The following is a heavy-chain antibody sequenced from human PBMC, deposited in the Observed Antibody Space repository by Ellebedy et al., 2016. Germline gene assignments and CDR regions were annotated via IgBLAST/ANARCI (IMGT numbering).Heavy chain of an antibody. CDR3: ARDLDWGGDGYPQGGVGQMYFDY. V-gene: IGHV1-69*04. D-gene: IGHD5-24*01. CDR2: IIPILGIA. J-gene: IGHJ4*02. CDR1: GYTFTSYA. Sequence: ASVKVSCKASGYTFTSYAISWVRQAPGQGLEWMGRIIPILGIANYAQKFQGRVTITADKSTSTAYMELSSLRSEDTAVYYCARDLDWGGDGYPQGGVGQMYFDYWGQGTLVTVSS.